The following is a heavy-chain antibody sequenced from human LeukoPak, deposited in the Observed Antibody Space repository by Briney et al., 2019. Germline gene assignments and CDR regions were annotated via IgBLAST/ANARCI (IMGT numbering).Heavy chain of an antibody. V-gene: IGHV3-23*01. CDR1: GFTSSSYS. J-gene: IGHJ1*01. Sequence: GGSLRLSCAASGFTSSSYSMNWVRQAPGKGLEWVSAISGSGGSTYYADSVKGRFTISRDNSKNTLYLQMNSLRAEDTAVYYCAKDLTPYYYDSSGYYRAEYFQHWGQGTLVTVSS. CDR2: ISGSGGST. CDR3: AKDLTPYYYDSSGYYRAEYFQH. D-gene: IGHD3-22*01.